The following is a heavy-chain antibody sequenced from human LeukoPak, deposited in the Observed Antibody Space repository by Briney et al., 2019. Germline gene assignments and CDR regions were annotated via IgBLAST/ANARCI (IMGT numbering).Heavy chain of an antibody. J-gene: IGHJ4*02. CDR1: GFTFSSYS. V-gene: IGHV3-21*01. Sequence: GGSLRLSCAASGFTFSSYSMNWVRQAPGKGLEWVSSISSSSSYIYYADSVKGRFTISRDNAKNSLYLQMNSVRAEDTAVYYCASSAGYCSGGSCYYYWGQGTLVTVSS. CDR3: ASSAGYCSGGSCYYY. D-gene: IGHD2-15*01. CDR2: ISSSSSYI.